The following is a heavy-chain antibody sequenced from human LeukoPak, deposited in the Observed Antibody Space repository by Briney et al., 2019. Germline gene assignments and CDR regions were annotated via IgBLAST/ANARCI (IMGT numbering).Heavy chain of an antibody. V-gene: IGHV4-34*01. CDR2: INHSGST. CDR1: GGSISSYY. CDR3: ARMCSGGSCTADF. D-gene: IGHD2-15*01. Sequence: SETLSLTCTVSGGSISSYYWSWIRQPPGKGLEWIGEINHSGSTNYNPSLKSRVTISVDTSKNQFSLKLTSVTAADTAVYYCARMCSGGSCTADFWGQGTLVTVSS. J-gene: IGHJ4*02.